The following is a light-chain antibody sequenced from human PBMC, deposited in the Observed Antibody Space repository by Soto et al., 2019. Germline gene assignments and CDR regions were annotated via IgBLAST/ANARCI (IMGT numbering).Light chain of an antibody. J-gene: IGKJ1*01. Sequence: DIQMTQSPSSLSASVGDRVTITCRASRNINNYLNWYQQKPGKAPKLLIYAASSLQSGVPSRFSGSGSGTDFTLTISSLQPEDFVTYYCQQSYSTLWGTCGQGTKVEIK. CDR1: RNINNY. CDR2: AAS. V-gene: IGKV1-39*01. CDR3: QQSYSTLWGT.